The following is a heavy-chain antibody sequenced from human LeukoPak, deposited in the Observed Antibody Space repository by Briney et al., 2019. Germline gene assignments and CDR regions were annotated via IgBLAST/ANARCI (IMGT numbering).Heavy chain of an antibody. CDR3: STSSTGLSGYFDC. J-gene: IGHJ4*03. CDR2: IYYSGST. CDR1: GGSISSSSYY. V-gene: IGHV4-39*07. D-gene: IGHD2-2*01. Sequence: SETLSLTCTVSGGSISSSSYYWGWIRQPPGKGLEWIGSIYYSGSTYYNPSLKSRVTISVDTSKNQFSLKLSSVTAADTAVYYCSTSSTGLSGYFDCWGQGTLVTVSS.